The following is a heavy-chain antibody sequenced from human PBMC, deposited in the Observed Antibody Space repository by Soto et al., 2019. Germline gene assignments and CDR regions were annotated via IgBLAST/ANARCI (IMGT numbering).Heavy chain of an antibody. CDR1: GYTFTGYY. CDR2: INPNSGGT. Sequence: GASVKVSCKASGYTFTGYYMHWVRQAPGQGLEWMGWINPNSGGTNYAQKFQGWVTMTRDTSISTAYMELSRLRSDDTAVYYCAILSDWVDCSSTSCHPDSYYYYGMGVWGQGTTVTVSS. J-gene: IGHJ6*02. CDR3: AILSDWVDCSSTSCHPDSYYYYGMGV. D-gene: IGHD2-2*01. V-gene: IGHV1-2*04.